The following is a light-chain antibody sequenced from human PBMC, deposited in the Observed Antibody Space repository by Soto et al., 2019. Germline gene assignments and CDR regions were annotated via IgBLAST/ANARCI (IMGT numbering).Light chain of an antibody. Sequence: DIQMTQSPSAMSASVEDTVTITWRASQGISNYLPWFQQKPGKAPQSLIYAASILQSGVPSRFGGSGSGADFTLTISSLQPEDFATYYCQQYNSYPPTFGQGTRLETK. CDR1: QGISNY. CDR2: AAS. J-gene: IGKJ5*01. CDR3: QQYNSYPPT. V-gene: IGKV1-16*01.